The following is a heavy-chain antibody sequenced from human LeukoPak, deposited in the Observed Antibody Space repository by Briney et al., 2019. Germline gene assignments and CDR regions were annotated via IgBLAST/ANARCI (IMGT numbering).Heavy chain of an antibody. CDR1: GFTFSDYY. CDR3: AKGIYYDSSGYLDAFHI. D-gene: IGHD3-22*01. J-gene: IGHJ3*02. V-gene: IGHV3-11*04. Sequence: GGSLRLSCAASGFTFSDYYMSWIRQAPGKGLEWISDISDSGSTIYYADSVKGRFTISRDNAKNSLYLQMNSLRAEDTAVYYCAKGIYYDSSGYLDAFHIWGQGTMVTVSS. CDR2: ISDSGSTI.